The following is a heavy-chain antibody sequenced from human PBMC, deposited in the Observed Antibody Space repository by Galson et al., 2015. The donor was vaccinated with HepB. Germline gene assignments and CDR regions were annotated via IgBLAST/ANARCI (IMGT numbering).Heavy chain of an antibody. D-gene: IGHD6-6*01. V-gene: IGHV3-30-3*01. CDR2: ISYDGSNK. J-gene: IGHJ6*02. CDR1: GFTFSSYA. CDR3: ARDYSSSSLNYYYYGMDV. Sequence: SLRLSCAASGFTFSSYAMHWVRQAPGKGLEWVAVISYDGSNKYYADSVKGRFTISRDNSKNTLYLQTNSLRAEDTAVYYCARDYSSSSLNYYYYGMDVWGQGTTVTVSS.